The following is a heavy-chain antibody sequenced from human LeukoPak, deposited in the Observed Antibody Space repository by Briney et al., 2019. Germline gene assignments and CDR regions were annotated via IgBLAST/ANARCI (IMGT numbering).Heavy chain of an antibody. J-gene: IGHJ4*02. D-gene: IGHD3-22*01. Sequence: GSLRLSCAASGFIFSHYSMNWVRQAPGKGLEWVSYISSSSVTTYYADSVKGRFSISRDNSKNTLILQMNSLRAEDTAVYYCAKGTYYYDSSGYYYGPTFDNWGQGTLVTVSA. CDR2: ISSSSVTT. CDR3: AKGTYYYDSSGYYYGPTFDN. V-gene: IGHV3-48*01. CDR1: GFIFSHYS.